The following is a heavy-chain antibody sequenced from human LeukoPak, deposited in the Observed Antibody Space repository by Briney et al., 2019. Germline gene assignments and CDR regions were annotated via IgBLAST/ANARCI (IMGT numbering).Heavy chain of an antibody. CDR2: INPNSGGT. J-gene: IGHJ5*02. Sequence: ASVKVSCKASGYTFTGYYMHWVRQAPEQGLEWMGWINPNSGGTNYAQKFQGWVTMTRDTSISTAYMELSRLRSDDTAVYYCARGGYYYDSRGTYNWFDPWGQGTLVTVSS. D-gene: IGHD3-22*01. CDR1: GYTFTGYY. CDR3: ARGGYYYDSRGTYNWFDP. V-gene: IGHV1-2*04.